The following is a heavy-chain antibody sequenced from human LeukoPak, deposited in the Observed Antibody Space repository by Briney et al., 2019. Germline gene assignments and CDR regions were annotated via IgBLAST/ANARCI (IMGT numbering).Heavy chain of an antibody. CDR2: IDTTTGNP. V-gene: IGHV7-4-1*02. D-gene: IGHD3-10*01. J-gene: IGHJ4*02. Sequence: ASVRVSCTASGYPFSAHFLNWVRQAPGQGLEWMGNIDTTTGNPRYAQDFTGRFVFSLDTSVSTAYLQITSLKADDTAAYYCVRGTPTPGMDYWGQGTQVTVSS. CDR1: GYPFSAHF. CDR3: VRGTPTPGMDY.